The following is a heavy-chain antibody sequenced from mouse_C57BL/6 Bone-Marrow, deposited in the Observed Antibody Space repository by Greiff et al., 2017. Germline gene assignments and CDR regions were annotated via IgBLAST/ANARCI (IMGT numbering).Heavy chain of an antibody. V-gene: IGHV1-50*01. J-gene: IGHJ2*01. CDR3: ARLGGWPIFDY. Sequence: QVQLQQPGAELVKPGASVKLSCKASGYTFTSYWMQWVKQRPGQGLEWIGEIDPSDSYTNYNQKFKGKATLTVDTASIPAYMQLRSLTSEDSAVYYCARLGGWPIFDYWGQGTTLTVSS. CDR1: GYTFTSYW. CDR2: IDPSDSYT. D-gene: IGHD3-3*01.